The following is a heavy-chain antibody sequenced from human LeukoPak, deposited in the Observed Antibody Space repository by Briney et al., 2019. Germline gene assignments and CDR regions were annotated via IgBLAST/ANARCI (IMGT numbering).Heavy chain of an antibody. V-gene: IGHV1-46*01. CDR2: INPSGGST. CDR3: ARDARYYYDSSGHYYFDY. Sequence: GASVKVSCKASGYTFTSYYMHWGRQAPGQGLEWMGIINPSGGSTSYAQKFQGRVTMTRDMSTSTIYMELSSLRSEDTAVYYCARDARYYYDSSGHYYFDYWGQGTLVTVSS. J-gene: IGHJ4*02. CDR1: GYTFTSYY. D-gene: IGHD3-22*01.